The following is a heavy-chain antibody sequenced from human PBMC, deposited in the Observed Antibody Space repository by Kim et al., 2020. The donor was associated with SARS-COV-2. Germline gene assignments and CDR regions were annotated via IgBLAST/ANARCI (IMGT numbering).Heavy chain of an antibody. Sequence: GESLKISCKASGYSFISHWIGWVRQMPGKGLEWMGIIYPGDSDTTYSPSFRGQVTISADKSISTAYLQWSSLKASGTAMYYCARPASTAFWYFDLWGRGTLVTVSS. CDR3: ARPASTAFWYFDL. CDR2: IYPGDSDT. V-gene: IGHV5-51*01. J-gene: IGHJ2*01. CDR1: GYSFISHW.